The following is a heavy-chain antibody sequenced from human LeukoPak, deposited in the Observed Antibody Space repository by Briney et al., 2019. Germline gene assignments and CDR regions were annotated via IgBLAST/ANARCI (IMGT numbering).Heavy chain of an antibody. CDR3: ARGPPLLAVADIGGLDY. CDR2: IWYDGSNK. D-gene: IGHD6-19*01. Sequence: PGGSLRLSCAASGFTFSSYGMHWVRQAPGKGLEWVAVIWYDGSNKYYADSVKGRFTISRDNSKNTLYLQMNSLRAEDTAVYYCARGPPLLAVADIGGLDYWGQGTLVTVSS. J-gene: IGHJ4*02. CDR1: GFTFSSYG. V-gene: IGHV3-33*01.